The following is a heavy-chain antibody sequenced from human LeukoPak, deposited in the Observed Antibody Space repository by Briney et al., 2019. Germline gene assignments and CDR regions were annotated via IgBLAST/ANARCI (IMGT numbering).Heavy chain of an antibody. CDR3: AGRPVSGSYRHYYYYYGMDV. V-gene: IGHV1-24*01. CDR2: FDPEDGET. D-gene: IGHD1-26*01. J-gene: IGHJ6*02. CDR1: GYTLTELS. Sequence: ASVKVSCKVSGYTLTELSMHWVRQAPGKGLEWMGGFDPEDGETIYAQKFQGRVTMTEDTSTDTAYMELSSVTAADTAVYYCAGRPVSGSYRHYYYYYGMDVWGQGTTVTVSS.